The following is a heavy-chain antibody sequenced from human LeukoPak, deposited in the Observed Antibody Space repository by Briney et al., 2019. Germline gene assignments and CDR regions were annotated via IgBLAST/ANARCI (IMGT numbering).Heavy chain of an antibody. CDR2: IKQDGSEK. J-gene: IGHJ6*02. V-gene: IGHV3-7*01. CDR1: GFTFSSYW. Sequence: GGSLRLSCAASGFTFSSYWMSWVRQAAGKGLEWVANIKQDGSEKYYVDSVKGRFTISRDNAKTSLYLQMNSLRAEDTAVYYCARDSTGVSFVYCYGMDVWGQGTTVTVSS. CDR3: ARDSTGVSFVYCYGMDV. D-gene: IGHD4-23*01.